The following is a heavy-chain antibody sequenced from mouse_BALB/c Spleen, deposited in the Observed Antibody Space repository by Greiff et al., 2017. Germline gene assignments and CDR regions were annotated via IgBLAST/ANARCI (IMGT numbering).Heavy chain of an antibody. J-gene: IGHJ3*01. V-gene: IGHV5-17*02. Sequence: EVMLVESGGGLVQPGGSRKLSCAASGFTFSSFGMHWVRQAPEKGLEWVAYISSGSSTIYYADTVKGRFTISRDNPKNTLFLQMTSLRSEDTAMYYCARSEGGNRAWFAYWGRGTLVTVSA. CDR1: GFTFSSFG. D-gene: IGHD1-1*02. CDR2: ISSGSSTI. CDR3: ARSEGGNRAWFAY.